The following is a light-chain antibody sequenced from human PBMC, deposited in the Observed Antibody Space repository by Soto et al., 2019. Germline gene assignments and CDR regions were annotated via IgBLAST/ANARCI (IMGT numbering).Light chain of an antibody. J-gene: IGKJ1*01. CDR1: QSVTKS. CDR3: QQYGGSPRT. Sequence: EIVLTQSPGTLSLSPGERATLSCRASQSVTKSLAWYQQKPGQAPRLLIYGASSKATGIPDMFSGSGSGTDFTLTISRLEPEDFAVYYCQQYGGSPRTFGQGTKVE. CDR2: GAS. V-gene: IGKV3-20*01.